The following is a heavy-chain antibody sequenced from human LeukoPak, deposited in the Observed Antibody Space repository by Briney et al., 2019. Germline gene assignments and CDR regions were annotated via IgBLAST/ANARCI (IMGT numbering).Heavy chain of an antibody. CDR3: ARHGAAFGNWFDP. CDR1: GYSFTSYW. J-gene: IGHJ5*02. Sequence: KNGESLKISCKGSGYSFTSYWITWVRQMPGKGLEWMGKIDPGDSYTNYSPSFQGHVTISADKSISTAYLQWSSLKASDTAMYYCARHGAAFGNWFDPWGQGTLVTVSS. V-gene: IGHV5-10-1*01. D-gene: IGHD2-15*01. CDR2: IDPGDSYT.